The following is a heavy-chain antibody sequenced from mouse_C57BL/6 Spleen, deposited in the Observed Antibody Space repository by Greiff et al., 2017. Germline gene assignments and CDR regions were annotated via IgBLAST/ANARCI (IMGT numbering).Heavy chain of an antibody. J-gene: IGHJ4*01. CDR3: ARHDGYFVYYYAMDY. CDR2: ISGGGGNT. CDR1: GFTFSSYT. Sequence: DVMLVESGGGLVKPGGSLKLSCAASGFTFSSYTMSWVRQTPEKRLEWVATISGGGGNTYYPDSVQGRFTISRDNAKNTLYLQMSSLRSEDTALYYCARHDGYFVYYYAMDYWGQGTSVTVSS. D-gene: IGHD2-3*01. V-gene: IGHV5-9*01.